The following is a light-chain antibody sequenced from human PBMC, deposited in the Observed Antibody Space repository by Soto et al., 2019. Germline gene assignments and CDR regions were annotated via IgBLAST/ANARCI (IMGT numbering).Light chain of an antibody. J-gene: IGLJ1*01. V-gene: IGLV2-14*03. CDR3: SSYTSSSTYV. Sequence: QSALTQPAPVSGSPGQSITISCTGTSSDVGGYNYVSWYQQHQGKAPKLIIYDVNNRPSGVSNRFSGSKSGNTASLTISGLQAEDEAYYYCSSYTSSSTYVFGTGTKLTVL. CDR1: SSDVGGYNY. CDR2: DVN.